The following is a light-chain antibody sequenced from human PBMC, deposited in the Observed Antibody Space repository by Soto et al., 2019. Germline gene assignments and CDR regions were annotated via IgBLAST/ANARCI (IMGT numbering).Light chain of an antibody. CDR2: GTS. CDR1: QSVHTF. J-gene: IGKJ4*01. Sequence: DIVMTQSPLSLPVTPGEPASISCRASQSVHTFLAWYQQKPGQAPRLLMYGTSARATGIPATFSGSGSGTEFTLTISSLQSEDFAVYYCQQYDNWPSVTFGGGTKVDIK. V-gene: IGKV3-15*01. CDR3: QQYDNWPSVT.